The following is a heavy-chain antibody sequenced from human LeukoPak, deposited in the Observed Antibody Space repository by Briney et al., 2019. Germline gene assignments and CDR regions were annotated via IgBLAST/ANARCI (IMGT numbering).Heavy chain of an antibody. J-gene: IGHJ4*02. V-gene: IGHV3-66*01. CDR2: IYSGGST. CDR3: AQDGASIRFDN. D-gene: IGHD5-24*01. CDR1: GFTVSRNY. Sequence: GGSLRLSCAASGFTVSRNYMSWVRQAPGKGLEWVSVIYSGGSTYYADSVKGRFTISRDNSKNTLYLQMNSLRAEDTAVYYCAQDGASIRFDNWGQGTLVTVSS.